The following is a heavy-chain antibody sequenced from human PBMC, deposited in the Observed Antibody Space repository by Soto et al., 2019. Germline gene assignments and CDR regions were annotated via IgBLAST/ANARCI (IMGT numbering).Heavy chain of an antibody. D-gene: IGHD5-12*01. J-gene: IGHJ4*02. CDR2: ISSSSSTI. V-gene: IGHV3-48*01. CDR3: ARVDGYNLFDY. CDR1: GFTFSSYS. Sequence: EVQLVESGGGLVQPGGSLRLSCAASGFTFSSYSMNWVRQAPGKGLEWVSDISSSSSTIYYADSVKGRFTISRDNAKNSLYLQMNSLRAEDTAVYYCARVDGYNLFDYWGQGTLVTVSS.